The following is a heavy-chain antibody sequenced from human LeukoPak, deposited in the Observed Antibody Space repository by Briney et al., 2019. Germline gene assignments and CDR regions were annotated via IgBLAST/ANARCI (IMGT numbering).Heavy chain of an antibody. CDR2: INPNSGGT. CDR1: GYTFTGYY. CDR3: ARDRYCSSTSCYKGGEYFQH. D-gene: IGHD2-2*02. J-gene: IGHJ1*01. V-gene: IGHV1-2*02. Sequence: GSVKVSCKASGYTFTGYYMHWVRQAPEQGLEWMGWINPNSGGTNYAQKFQGRVTMTRDTSISTAYMELSRLRSDDTAVYYCARDRYCSSTSCYKGGEYFQHWGQGTLFTVSS.